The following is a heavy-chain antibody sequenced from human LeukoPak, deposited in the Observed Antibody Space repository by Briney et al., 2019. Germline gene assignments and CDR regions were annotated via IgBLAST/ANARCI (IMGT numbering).Heavy chain of an antibody. CDR2: ISYDGSNK. D-gene: IGHD6-6*01. CDR1: GFTFSSYA. V-gene: IGHV3-30-3*02. J-gene: IGHJ5*02. CDR3: AKLRQLDLYNWFDP. Sequence: GGSLRLSCAASGFTFSSYAMHWVRQAPGKGLEWVAVISYDGSNKYYADSVKGRFTISRDNSKNTLYLQMNSLRAEDTAVYYCAKLRQLDLYNWFDPWGQGTLVTVSS.